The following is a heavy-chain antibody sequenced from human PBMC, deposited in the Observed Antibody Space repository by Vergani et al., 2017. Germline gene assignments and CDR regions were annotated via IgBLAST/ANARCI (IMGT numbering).Heavy chain of an antibody. J-gene: IGHJ4*02. V-gene: IGHV4-59*01. CDR1: GGSISSYY. Sequence: QVQLLESGPGLVKPSETLSLTCTVSGGSISSYYWSWIRQPPGKGMEWIGYIYYSGSTYYNPSLKSRVTISVDTSKNQFSLKLSSVTAADTAVYYCARATAGSYFDYWSQGTLVTVSS. CDR3: ARATAGSYFDY. D-gene: IGHD6-13*01. CDR2: IYYSGST.